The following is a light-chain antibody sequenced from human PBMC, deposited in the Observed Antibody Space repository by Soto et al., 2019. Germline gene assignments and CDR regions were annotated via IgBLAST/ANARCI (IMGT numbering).Light chain of an antibody. Sequence: QSVMTQPPSVSAAPGQKVTISCSGSSSNIGGNSVSWYQQLPGTAPKLLIYDDNKRPSGIPDRFSGSKSGTSATLGITGFQTGDEADYYCLVFDSSLTGWVFGGGTKLTVL. J-gene: IGLJ3*02. CDR1: SSNIGGNS. CDR3: LVFDSSLTGWV. V-gene: IGLV1-51*01. CDR2: DDN.